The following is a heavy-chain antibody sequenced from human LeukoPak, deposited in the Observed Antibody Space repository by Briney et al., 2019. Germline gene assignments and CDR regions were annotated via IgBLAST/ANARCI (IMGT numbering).Heavy chain of an antibody. CDR2: ITYDGSTK. CDR3: AREGDGFDC. V-gene: IGHV3-30-3*01. CDR1: GFTFSSYA. J-gene: IGHJ4*02. D-gene: IGHD5-24*01. Sequence: GRSLRLSCAASGFTFSSYAMHWVRQAPGKGLEWVAIITYDGSTKYYADSVKGRFTISRDNSKNMLFLQMSSLTAEDTAVYYCAREGDGFDCWGQGTLVTVSS.